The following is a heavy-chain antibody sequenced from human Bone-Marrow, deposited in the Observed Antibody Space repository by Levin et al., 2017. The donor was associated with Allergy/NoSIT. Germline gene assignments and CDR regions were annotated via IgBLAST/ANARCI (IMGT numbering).Heavy chain of an antibody. Sequence: GESLKISCVTSGFTFSSYSMNWVRQAPGKGLEWVAYIGGSGNTIYYANSVKGRFTISRDNAKDSLFLQMHSLRGEDTAIYYCAREFGRWGQGTLVTVSS. J-gene: IGHJ4*02. CDR3: AREFGR. D-gene: IGHD3-16*01. CDR1: GFTFSSYS. CDR2: IGGSGNTI. V-gene: IGHV3-48*01.